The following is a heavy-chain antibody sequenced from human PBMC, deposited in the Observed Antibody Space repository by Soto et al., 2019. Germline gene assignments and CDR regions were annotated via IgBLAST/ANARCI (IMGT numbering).Heavy chain of an antibody. V-gene: IGHV1-69*12. CDR1: GGTFSSYA. CDR3: ARDDADTAMPYGMDG. D-gene: IGHD5-18*01. CDR2: IIPTFGTA. J-gene: IGHJ6*04. Sequence: QVQLVQSGAEVKKPGSTVKVSCKASGGTFSSYAISWVRQAPGQGLEWMGGIIPTFGTASYAQKFQGRVTITADESRSTAYMELSTQRSEHTAVDYCARDDADTAMPYGMDGWGKGTTVTVSS.